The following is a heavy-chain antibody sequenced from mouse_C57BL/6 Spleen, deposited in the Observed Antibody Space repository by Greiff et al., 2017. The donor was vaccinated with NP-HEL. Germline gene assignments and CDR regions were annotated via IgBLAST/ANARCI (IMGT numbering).Heavy chain of an antibody. V-gene: IGHV5-6*02. D-gene: IGHD3-3*01. CDR3: AGSGTDYAMDY. Sequence: EVMLVESGGDLVKPGGSLKLSCAASGFTFSSYGMSWVRQTPDKRLEWVATISSGGSYTYYPDSVKGRFTISRDNAKNTLYLQMSSLKSEDTAMYYCAGSGTDYAMDYWGQGTSVTVSS. J-gene: IGHJ4*01. CDR2: ISSGGSYT. CDR1: GFTFSSYG.